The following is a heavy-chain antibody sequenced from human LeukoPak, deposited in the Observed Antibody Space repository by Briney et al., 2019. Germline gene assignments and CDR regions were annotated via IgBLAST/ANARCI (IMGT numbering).Heavy chain of an antibody. Sequence: PSETLSLTCTVSGGSINRYYWSWIRQPPGKGLEWIGYIYYSGSTNYNPSLKSRVTISVDTSKNQFSLKLSSVTAADTAVYYCARGVVRYYYGMDVWGQGTTVTVSS. CDR2: IYYSGST. D-gene: IGHD2-2*01. CDR3: ARGVVRYYYGMDV. CDR1: GGSINRYY. V-gene: IGHV4-59*08. J-gene: IGHJ6*02.